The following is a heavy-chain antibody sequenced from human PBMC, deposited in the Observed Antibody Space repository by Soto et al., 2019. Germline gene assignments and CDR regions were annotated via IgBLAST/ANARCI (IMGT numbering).Heavy chain of an antibody. CDR2: IYYSGST. CDR3: ARASGSYYYYYYYGMDA. V-gene: IGHV4-39*01. D-gene: IGHD1-26*01. CDR1: GDSISSSSYY. J-gene: IGHJ6*02. Sequence: SETLSLTCTVSGDSISSSSYYWGWIRHPPGKGLEWIGSIYYSGSTYYNPSLKRRVTISVDTSKNQFSLKLSSVTAADTAVYYCARASGSYYYYYYYGMDAWGQGTTVTVSS.